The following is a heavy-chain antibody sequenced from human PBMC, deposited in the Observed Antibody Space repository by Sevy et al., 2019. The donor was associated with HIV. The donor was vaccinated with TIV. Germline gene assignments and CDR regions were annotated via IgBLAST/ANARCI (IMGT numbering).Heavy chain of an antibody. J-gene: IGHJ3*02. V-gene: IGHV3-73*01. CDR2: IRSKANSYAT. CDR3: TRTTVTNDAFDI. CDR1: EFTFSGSA. Sequence: GGSLRLSCAASEFTFSGSAMHWVRQASGKGLEWVGRIRSKANSYATAYAASVKGRFTISRDDSKNTAYLQMNSLKTEDTAVYSCTRTTVTNDAFDIWGQGTMVTVSS. D-gene: IGHD4-17*01.